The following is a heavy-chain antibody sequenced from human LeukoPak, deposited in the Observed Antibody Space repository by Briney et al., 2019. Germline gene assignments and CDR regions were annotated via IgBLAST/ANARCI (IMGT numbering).Heavy chain of an antibody. J-gene: IGHJ4*02. CDR2: ISTSGRAI. V-gene: IGHV3-48*02. CDR3: ARVPLYDRSGYYLDY. Sequence: GGSLRLSCAASGFTFSNYNINWVRQAPGKGLEWVSYISTSGRAIFYADSVKGRFTISRDNAKNSLFLQMNSLRDEDTAVYYCARVPLYDRSGYYLDYWGLGTLVTVSS. CDR1: GFTFSNYN. D-gene: IGHD3-22*01.